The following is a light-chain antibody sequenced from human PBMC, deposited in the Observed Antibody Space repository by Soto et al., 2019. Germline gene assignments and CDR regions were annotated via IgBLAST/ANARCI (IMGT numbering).Light chain of an antibody. CDR3: QQYGSSPPYT. CDR2: GAS. J-gene: IGKJ2*01. V-gene: IGKV3-20*01. CDR1: HSVSSSY. Sequence: EIVLTQSPGTLSLSPGERAALSCRASHSVSSSYLAWYQQKPGQAPRLLIYGASSRATGIPDRFIGSGSGTDFTPTISRLEPEDFAVYYCQQYGSSPPYTFGQGTKLEIK.